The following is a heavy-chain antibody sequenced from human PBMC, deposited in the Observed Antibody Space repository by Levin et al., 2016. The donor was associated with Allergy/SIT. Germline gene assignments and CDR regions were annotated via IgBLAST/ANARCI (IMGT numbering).Heavy chain of an antibody. J-gene: IGHJ5*02. CDR3: AKAFREGRYNFVAVSLFDP. V-gene: IGHV3-23*01. Sequence: GESLKISCAASGFNFGDYAMSWVRQAPGKGLEWVSGIVGSGGATYYGDAVKGRFIVSRDNSKNTLYLQMDSLRAEDTAIYYCAKAFREGRYNFVAVSLFDPWGQGTLVTVSS. D-gene: IGHD3-10*01. CDR2: IVGSGGAT. CDR1: GFNFGDYA.